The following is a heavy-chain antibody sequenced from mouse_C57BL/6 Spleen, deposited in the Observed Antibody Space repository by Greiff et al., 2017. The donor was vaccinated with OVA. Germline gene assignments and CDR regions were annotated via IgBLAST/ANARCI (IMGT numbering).Heavy chain of an antibody. CDR3: ASLTAGVGYDGWYFDV. CDR1: GFTFTDYY. D-gene: IGHD2-2*01. J-gene: IGHJ1*03. CDR2: IRNKANGYTT. Sequence: EVKLVESGGGLVQPGGSLSLSCAASGFTFTDYYMSWVRQPPGKALEWLGFIRNKANGYTTEYSASVKGRFTISRDNSQSILYLQMNALRAEDSATYYGASLTAGVGYDGWYFDVWGTGTTVTVSS. V-gene: IGHV7-3*01.